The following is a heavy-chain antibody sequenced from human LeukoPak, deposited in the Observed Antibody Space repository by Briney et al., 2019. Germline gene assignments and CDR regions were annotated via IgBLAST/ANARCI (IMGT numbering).Heavy chain of an antibody. J-gene: IGHJ4*02. CDR1: GITFSNYA. V-gene: IGHV3-23*01. D-gene: IGHD3-22*01. CDR2: ISGSGGTT. Sequence: GGSLRLSCAASGITFSNYAMSWVRQAPGKGLGRVSTISGSGGTTYYADSVKGRFTISRDNSKNTLYLQMNSLRGEDTAVYYCARFARSSGYGIDWGQGTLVSVSS. CDR3: ARFARSSGYGID.